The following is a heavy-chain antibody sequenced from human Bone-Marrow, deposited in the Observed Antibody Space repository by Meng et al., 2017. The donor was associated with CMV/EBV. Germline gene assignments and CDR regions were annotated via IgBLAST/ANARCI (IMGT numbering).Heavy chain of an antibody. CDR3: ARGDTATVCLGY. J-gene: IGHJ4*02. D-gene: IGHD5-18*01. Sequence: SETLTLTWTVSGGSISSSSYYWGWIRQPPGKGLEWIGSIYYSGSTYYNPSLKSRVTISVDTSKNQFSLKLSSVTAADTAVYYCARGDTATVCLGYWGQGTRVTVSS. CDR1: GGSISSSSYY. CDR2: IYYSGST. V-gene: IGHV4-39*07.